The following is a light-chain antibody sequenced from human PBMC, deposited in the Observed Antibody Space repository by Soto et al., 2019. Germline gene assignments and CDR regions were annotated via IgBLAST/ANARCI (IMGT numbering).Light chain of an antibody. J-gene: IGKJ2*01. CDR2: DGY. V-gene: IGKV1-5*01. CDR3: QQYDTYFRYT. Sequence: DIQVNPSSSTLSSTVGDRVTITCRASPAINNKLAWYQKKPGKAPKLLIYDGYTLESGVPSRFSGSGSGTEFTLTIGSLQPDDFANYYSQQYDTYFRYTFGQGTKLDI. CDR1: PAINNK.